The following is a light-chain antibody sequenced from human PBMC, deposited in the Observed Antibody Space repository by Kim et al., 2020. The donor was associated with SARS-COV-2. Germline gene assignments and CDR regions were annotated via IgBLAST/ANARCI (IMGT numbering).Light chain of an antibody. CDR3: TQGTQFPRT. J-gene: IGKJ1*01. Sequence: DIVMTQTQLSSAVALGQPASISCRSSQSLVHSDGDTYLNWLQQRPGQPSRLLIYKISTRVSGVPDRFSGSGAGTEFTLKISRVEAEDVGVYYCTQGTQFPRTFCQGTKVDIK. CDR1: QSLVHSDGDTY. V-gene: IGKV2-24*01. CDR2: KIS.